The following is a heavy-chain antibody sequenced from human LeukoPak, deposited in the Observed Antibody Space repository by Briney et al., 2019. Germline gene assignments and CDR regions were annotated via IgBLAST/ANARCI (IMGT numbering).Heavy chain of an antibody. D-gene: IGHD3-10*01. V-gene: IGHV1-8*01. CDR3: ARVVRGASRTTRARKSRYYYYGMDV. CDR1: GYTFTSYD. J-gene: IGHJ6*02. Sequence: GASVKVSCKASGYTFTSYDINWVRQATGQGLEWMGWMNPNSGNTGYAQKFQGRVTMTRNTSISTAYMELSSLRSEDTAVYYCARVVRGASRTTRARKSRYYYYGMDVWGQGTTVTVSS. CDR2: MNPNSGNT.